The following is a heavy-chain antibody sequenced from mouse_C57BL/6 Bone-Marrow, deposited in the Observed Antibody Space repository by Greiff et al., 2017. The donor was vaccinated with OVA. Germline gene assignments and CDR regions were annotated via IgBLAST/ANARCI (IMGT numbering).Heavy chain of an antibody. CDR3: AREDGSSVAWFAY. CDR1: GFTFSDYY. V-gene: IGHV5-16*01. Sequence: EVQLQESEGGLVQPGSSMKLSCTASGFTFSDYYMAWVRQVPEKGLEWVANINYDGSSTYYLDSLKSRFIISRDNAKNILYLQMSSLKSEDTATYYCAREDGSSVAWFAYWGQGTLVTVSA. D-gene: IGHD1-1*01. J-gene: IGHJ3*01. CDR2: INYDGSST.